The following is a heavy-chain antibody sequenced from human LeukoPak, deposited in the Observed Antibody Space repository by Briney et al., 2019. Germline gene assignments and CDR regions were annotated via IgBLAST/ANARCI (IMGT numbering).Heavy chain of an antibody. CDR3: ARVEYYYASSGYLPLFPDY. V-gene: IGHV7-4-1*02. CDR1: GYTFTSYA. J-gene: IGHJ4*02. Sequence: ASVKVSCKASGYTFTSYAMNWVRQAPGQGLEWMGWINTNTGNPTYAQGFTGRFVFSLDTSVSTAYLQISSLKAEDTAVYYCARVEYYYASSGYLPLFPDYWGQGTLVTVSS. D-gene: IGHD3-22*01. CDR2: INTNTGNP.